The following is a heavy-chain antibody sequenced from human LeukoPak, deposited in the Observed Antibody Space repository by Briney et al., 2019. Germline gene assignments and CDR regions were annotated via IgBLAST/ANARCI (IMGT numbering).Heavy chain of an antibody. CDR1: GDSISNSNYY. Sequence: SETLSLTCTVSGDSISNSNYYWGWIRQPPGKGLEWIGSIYYSGSTYYNPSLKSRVTISVDTSKNQFSLKLSSVTAADTAVYYCARGIRYCTNGVCYYYYYYYMDVWGKGTTVTVSS. D-gene: IGHD2-8*01. CDR3: ARGIRYCTNGVCYYYYYYYMDV. J-gene: IGHJ6*03. CDR2: IYYSGST. V-gene: IGHV4-39*07.